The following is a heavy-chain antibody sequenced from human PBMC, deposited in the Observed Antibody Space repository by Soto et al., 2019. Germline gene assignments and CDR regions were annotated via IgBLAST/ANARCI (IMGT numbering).Heavy chain of an antibody. V-gene: IGHV3-74*01. CDR3: AITLDYYYYYMDV. J-gene: IGHJ6*03. CDR1: GFTFSSYW. CDR2: INSDGSST. D-gene: IGHD1-20*01. Sequence: GGSLRLSCAASGFTFSSYWMHWVRQAPGKGLVWVSRINSDGSSTSYADSVEGRFTISRDNAKNTLYLQMNSLRAEDTAVYYCAITLDYYYYYMDVWGKGTTVTVSS.